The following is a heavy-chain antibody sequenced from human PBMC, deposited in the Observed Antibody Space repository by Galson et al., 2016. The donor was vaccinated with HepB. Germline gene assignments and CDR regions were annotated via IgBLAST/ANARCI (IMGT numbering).Heavy chain of an antibody. CDR2: IWNDGNNK. CDR1: GFSFRTYA. J-gene: IGHJ6*02. D-gene: IGHD3-10*01. Sequence: SLRLSCAASGFSFRTYAMHWVRQAPGKGLEWVALIWNDGNNKYYADSVKGRFTISRDNSKNTLFLQMNSLRAEDTAVYYCARDEITVIRGNIYYSGMDVWGQGTTVTVSS. CDR3: ARDEITVIRGNIYYSGMDV. V-gene: IGHV3-33*01.